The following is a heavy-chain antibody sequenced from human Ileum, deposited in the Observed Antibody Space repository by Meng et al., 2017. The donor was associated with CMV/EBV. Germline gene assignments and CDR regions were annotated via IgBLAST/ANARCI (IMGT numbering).Heavy chain of an antibody. CDR3: AKDIFGWAFDY. Sequence: LAAGGGFVQPGGSLRLSWAASGFSLSHNAMTWVRQAPGKGLEWVSAIEGSNDNTHYADSVKGRFAISRDASTNTLYLQMNNLRAEDTAIYYCAKDIFGWAFDYWGHGTLVTVSS. D-gene: IGHD3-10*02. CDR1: GFSLSHNA. J-gene: IGHJ4*01. CDR2: IEGSNDNT. V-gene: IGHV3-23*01.